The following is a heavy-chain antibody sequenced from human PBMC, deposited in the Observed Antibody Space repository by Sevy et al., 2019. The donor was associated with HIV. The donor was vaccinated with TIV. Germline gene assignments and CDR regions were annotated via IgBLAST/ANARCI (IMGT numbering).Heavy chain of an antibody. Sequence: GGSLRLSCAASGFTFSTYGMNWVRQAPGKGLEWVSSISSTSSYIDYAYSVMGRFTISRDNAKNSLYLQMNNLRAEDTALYYCARDYNSGWRKFNLFDPWGQGTLVTVSS. CDR3: ARDYNSGWRKFNLFDP. J-gene: IGHJ5*02. D-gene: IGHD6-19*01. CDR1: GFTFSTYG. V-gene: IGHV3-21*01. CDR2: ISSTSSYI.